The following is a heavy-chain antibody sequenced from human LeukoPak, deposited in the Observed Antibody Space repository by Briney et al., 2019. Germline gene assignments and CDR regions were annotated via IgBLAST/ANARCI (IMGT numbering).Heavy chain of an antibody. CDR1: GGSISSYY. CDR3: ASFPDYGGNFFDY. V-gene: IGHV4-59*08. CDR2: IYHNGRT. J-gene: IGHJ4*02. D-gene: IGHD4-23*01. Sequence: PSETLSLTCTVSGGSISSYYWSWIRQPPGKGLEWIGYIYHNGRTNYNPSLKSRVTISVDTSENQFSLKLSSVTAADTAVYYCASFPDYGGNFFDYWGQGTLVTVSS.